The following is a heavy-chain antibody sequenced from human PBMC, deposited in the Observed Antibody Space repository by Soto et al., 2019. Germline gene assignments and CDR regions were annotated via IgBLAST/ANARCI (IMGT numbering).Heavy chain of an antibody. J-gene: IGHJ6*02. CDR1: GGTFSSYA. CDR3: ARATLYGDSKDYDYGMDV. Sequence: QVQLVQSGAEVKKPGSSVKVSCKASGGTFSSYAISWVRQAPGQGLEWMGGIIPIFGTANYAQKFKGRATITADESTSTAYMALRSLGSEDTAVYYGARATLYGDSKDYDYGMDVWGQGTTVTVSS. D-gene: IGHD4-17*01. CDR2: IIPIFGTA. V-gene: IGHV1-69*01.